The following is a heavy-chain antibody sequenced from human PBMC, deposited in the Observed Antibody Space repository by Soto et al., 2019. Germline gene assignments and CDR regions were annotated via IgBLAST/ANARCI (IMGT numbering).Heavy chain of an antibody. CDR1: GDSFCTSS. CDR3: VKEPDV. V-gene: IGHV3-23*01. J-gene: IGHJ6*02. CDR2: VSPSGDST. Sequence: STRLAREACGDSFCTSSMPWVRQVPGKGLEWVAAVSPSGDSTYYADSLKGRLTISRDNSKNTVFLQMNSLSADDTGLYYCVKEPDVWGQGISVTVSS.